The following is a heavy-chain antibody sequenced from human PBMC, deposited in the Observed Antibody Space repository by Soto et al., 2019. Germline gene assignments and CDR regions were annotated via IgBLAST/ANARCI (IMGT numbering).Heavy chain of an antibody. D-gene: IGHD3-22*01. J-gene: IGHJ4*02. CDR2: INPSGGST. CDR3: ARAPDSSGYRREWDFDY. CDR1: GYTFTIYN. Sequence: ASVKLSCKASGYTFTIYNMHWVRQAPGQGPEWMGIINPSGGSTSYAQKFQGRVTITADKSTSTAYMELSSLRSEDTAVYYCARAPDSSGYRREWDFDYWGQGTLVTVSS. V-gene: IGHV1-46*01.